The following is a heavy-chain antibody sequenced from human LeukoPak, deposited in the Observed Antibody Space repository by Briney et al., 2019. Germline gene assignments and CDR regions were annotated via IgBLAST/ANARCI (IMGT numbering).Heavy chain of an antibody. CDR2: INPNSGGT. CDR3: ARYSGSSNNFDY. Sequence: ASVKVSCKASGYTFTGYYMHWVRQAPGQGLEWMGWINPNSGGTNYAQTFQGRVTMTRDTSISTAYMELSRLRSDDTAVYYCARYSGSSNNFDYWGQGTLVTVSS. J-gene: IGHJ4*02. CDR1: GYTFTGYY. D-gene: IGHD6-6*01. V-gene: IGHV1-2*02.